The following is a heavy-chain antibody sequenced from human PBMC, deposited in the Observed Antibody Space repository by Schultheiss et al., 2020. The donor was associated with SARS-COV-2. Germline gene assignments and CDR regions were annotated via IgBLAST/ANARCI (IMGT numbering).Heavy chain of an antibody. CDR2: ISSSSSYI. CDR1: GFTVSSNY. J-gene: IGHJ4*02. D-gene: IGHD2-15*01. Sequence: GGSLRLSCAASGFTVSSNYMSWVRQAPGKGLEWVSSISSSSSYIYYADSVKGRFTISRDNSKNTLFLQINSLRAEDTAVYYCAREGIVVVVAAYLLDYWGQGTLVTVSS. V-gene: IGHV3-21*01. CDR3: AREGIVVVVAAYLLDY.